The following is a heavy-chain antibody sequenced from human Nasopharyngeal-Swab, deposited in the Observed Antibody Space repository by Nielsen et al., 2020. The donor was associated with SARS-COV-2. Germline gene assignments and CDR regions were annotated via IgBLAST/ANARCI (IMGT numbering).Heavy chain of an antibody. V-gene: IGHV3-30-3*01. CDR3: ARARPVWGAVVVPAAISAH. Sequence: PGKGLEWVAVISYDGSNKYYADSVKGRFTISRDNSKNTLYLQMNSLRAEDTAVYYCARARPVWGAVVVPAAISAHWGQGTLVTASS. CDR2: ISYDGSNK. D-gene: IGHD2-2*01. J-gene: IGHJ4*02.